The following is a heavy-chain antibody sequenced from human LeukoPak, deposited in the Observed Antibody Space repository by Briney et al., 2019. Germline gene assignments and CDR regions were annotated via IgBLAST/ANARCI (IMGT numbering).Heavy chain of an antibody. CDR3: AKVVGGNSDY. CDR2: INGNGDST. J-gene: IGHJ4*02. D-gene: IGHD4-23*01. CDR1: GFTFSSYA. Sequence: GGSLRLSCAASGFTFSSYALSWVRQAPGKGLEWVSSINGNGDSTNYADSVKGRFTISRDNSKKTLYLQMNSLRAEDTAVYYCAKVVGGNSDYWGQGTLVTVSS. V-gene: IGHV3-23*01.